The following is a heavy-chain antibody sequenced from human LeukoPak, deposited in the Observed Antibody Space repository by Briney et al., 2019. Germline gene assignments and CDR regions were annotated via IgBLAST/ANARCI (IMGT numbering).Heavy chain of an antibody. CDR3: ALGQWEPKGAY. D-gene: IGHD1-26*01. Sequence: PSETLSLTCAVYGVSFSGFYWNWIRQPPGKGLEWIGEINHSGTTTYNSSLKSRVTISLDTSRNQFSLRLRSVTAADAAIYYCALGQWEPKGAYWGQGTLVTISS. CDR1: GVSFSGFY. J-gene: IGHJ4*02. V-gene: IGHV4-34*01. CDR2: INHSGTT.